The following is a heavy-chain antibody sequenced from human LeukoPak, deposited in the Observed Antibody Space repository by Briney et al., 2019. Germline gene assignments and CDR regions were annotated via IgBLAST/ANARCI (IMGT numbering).Heavy chain of an antibody. D-gene: IGHD6-13*01. V-gene: IGHV4-4*07. CDR3: ARDATYVIAAAGIHPFDS. J-gene: IGHJ4*02. CDR2: MYTNGRT. CDR1: GYSISSGYY. Sequence: SETLSLTCTVSGYSISSGYYWGWIRQPAGKGLEWIGRMYTNGRTHYNPSLKSRVTMSVDTSKNQFSLKLSSVTAADTAVYYCARDATYVIAAAGIHPFDSWGQGTLVTVSS.